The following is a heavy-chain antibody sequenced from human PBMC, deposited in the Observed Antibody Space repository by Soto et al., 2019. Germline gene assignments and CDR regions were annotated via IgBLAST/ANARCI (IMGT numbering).Heavy chain of an antibody. CDR2: LSSSGSII. V-gene: IGHV3-48*03. Sequence: EVQLVESGGGLVQPGGSLRLYCAASGFTFSSYEMNWVRQAPGQGLEWGSYLSSSGSIIYYADSVKGRLTISRDNAKKSLYLQMTSLSAEDTAVYYCARGVPMVRGVIKYYYYGMDVWGQGTTVTVSS. J-gene: IGHJ6*02. CDR1: GFTFSSYE. D-gene: IGHD3-10*01. CDR3: ARGVPMVRGVIKYYYYGMDV.